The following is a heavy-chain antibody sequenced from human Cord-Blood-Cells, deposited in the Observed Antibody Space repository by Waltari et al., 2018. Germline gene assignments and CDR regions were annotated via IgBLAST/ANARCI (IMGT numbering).Heavy chain of an antibody. D-gene: IGHD4-17*01. CDR3: ARDCLDYGGNSDLDY. Sequence: QVQLVQSGAEVKKPGASVKVSCKASGYTFPSYGISWVSQPPGQGLEWMGWISAYNGNTNYAQKLQGRVTMTTDTSTSTAYMELRSLRSDDTAVYYCARDCLDYGGNSDLDYWGQGTLVTVSS. CDR1: GYTFPSYG. J-gene: IGHJ4*02. V-gene: IGHV1-18*04. CDR2: ISAYNGNT.